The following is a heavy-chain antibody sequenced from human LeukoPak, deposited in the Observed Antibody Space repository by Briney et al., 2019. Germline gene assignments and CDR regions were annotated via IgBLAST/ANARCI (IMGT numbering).Heavy chain of an antibody. CDR2: INPNSGGT. CDR3: ARGWIQLWSDLDY. CDR1: GHTFTGYY. Sequence: GASVKVSCKASGHTFTGYYMHWVRQAPGQGLEWMGWINPNSGGTNYAQKFQGRVTMTRDTSISTAYMELSRLRSDDTAVYYCARGWIQLWSDLDYWGQGTLVTVSS. D-gene: IGHD5-18*01. J-gene: IGHJ4*02. V-gene: IGHV1-2*02.